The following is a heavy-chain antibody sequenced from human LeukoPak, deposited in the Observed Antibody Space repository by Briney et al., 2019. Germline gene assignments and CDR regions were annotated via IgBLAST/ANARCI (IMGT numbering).Heavy chain of an antibody. CDR3: ARGFIYGDYEPPQYYIDY. CDR1: GGSISSYY. CDR2: IYYSGST. D-gene: IGHD4-17*01. J-gene: IGHJ4*02. Sequence: SETLSLTCTVSGGSISSYYWSWIRQPPGKGLEWIGYIYYSGSTNYNPSLKSRVTISVDTSKNQFSLKLSSVTAADTAVYYCARGFIYGDYEPPQYYIDYWGQGTLVTVSS. V-gene: IGHV4-59*01.